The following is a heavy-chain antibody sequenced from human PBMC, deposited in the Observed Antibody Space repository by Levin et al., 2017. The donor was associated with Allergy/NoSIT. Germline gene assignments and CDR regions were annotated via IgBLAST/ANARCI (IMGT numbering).Heavy chain of an antibody. Sequence: SLKISCAASGFTFDDYAMHWVRQAPGKGLEWVSGISWNSGSIYYADSVKGRFTISRDNAKNSLYLQMNSLRAEDTALYYCAKDTEQWLIGWFDPWGQGTLVTVSS. V-gene: IGHV3-9*01. CDR2: ISWNSGSI. J-gene: IGHJ5*02. CDR1: GFTFDDYA. CDR3: AKDTEQWLIGWFDP. D-gene: IGHD6-19*01.